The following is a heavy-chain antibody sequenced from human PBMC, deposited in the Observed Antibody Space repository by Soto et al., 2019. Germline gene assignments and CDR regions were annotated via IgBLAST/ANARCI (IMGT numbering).Heavy chain of an antibody. CDR2: IYYSGST. Sequence: PSETLSLTCTVSGGSISIYYWSWIRQPPGEGLEWIGYIYYSGSTNYNPSLKSRVTISVDTSKNQFSLKLSSVTAADTAVYYCARNHYSIFDYWGQGTLVTVSS. D-gene: IGHD6-13*01. CDR1: GGSISIYY. J-gene: IGHJ4*02. V-gene: IGHV4-59*01. CDR3: ARNHYSIFDY.